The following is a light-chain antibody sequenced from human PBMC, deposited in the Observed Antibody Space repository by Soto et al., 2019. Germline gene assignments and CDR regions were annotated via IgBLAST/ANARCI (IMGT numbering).Light chain of an antibody. J-gene: IGLJ2*01. CDR1: SSDVGGYNY. CDR3: SSYAGSNIV. V-gene: IGLV2-8*01. CDR2: EVS. Sequence: QSALTQPPSASGSPGQSVTISCTGTSSDVGGYNYVSWYQQHPGKAPKLMIYEVSKRPSGVPDRFSGSKSGNTASLTVSGLHAEDEGDYYCSSYAGSNIVFGGGTKLTVL.